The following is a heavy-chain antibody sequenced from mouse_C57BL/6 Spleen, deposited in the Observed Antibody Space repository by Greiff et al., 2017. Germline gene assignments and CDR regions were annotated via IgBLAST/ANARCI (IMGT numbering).Heavy chain of an antibody. Sequence: DVKLVESGGGLVQPGGSLKLSCAASGFTFSDYYMYWVRQTPEKRLEWVAYISNGGGSTYYPDTVKGRFTISSDNAKNTQSLQMGWLKSGDKALYYCARRGSYSYGSSYWYFDVWGTGTTVTVSS. CDR2: ISNGGGST. CDR1: GFTFSDYY. J-gene: IGHJ1*03. V-gene: IGHV5-12*01. CDR3: ARRGSYSYGSSYWYFDV. D-gene: IGHD1-1*01.